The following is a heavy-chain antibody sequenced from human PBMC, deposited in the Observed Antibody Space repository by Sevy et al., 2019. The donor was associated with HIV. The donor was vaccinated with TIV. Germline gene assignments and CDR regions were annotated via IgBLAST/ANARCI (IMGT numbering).Heavy chain of an antibody. J-gene: IGHJ4*02. CDR2: ISYDGSNK. Sequence: GGSLRLSCAASGFTFSSYAMQWVRQAPGKGLEWVAVISYDGSNKYYGDSVKGRFTISRDNSKNTLYLQMNSLRAEDTAVYYCAREGVEEGGLQLRGFDYWGQGTLVTVSS. D-gene: IGHD5-12*01. CDR3: AREGVEEGGLQLRGFDY. CDR1: GFTFSSYA. V-gene: IGHV3-30-3*01.